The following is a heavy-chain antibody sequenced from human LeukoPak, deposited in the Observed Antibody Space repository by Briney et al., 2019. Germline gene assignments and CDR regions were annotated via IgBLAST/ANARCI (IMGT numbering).Heavy chain of an antibody. J-gene: IGHJ4*02. CDR1: GFTFSSDW. CDR2: IKQDGSEK. D-gene: IGHD5-12*01. Sequence: PGGSLGLSCAASGFTFSSDWMHWVRQAPGKGLAWVANIKQDGSEKYYVDSVKGRFTISRDNAKNSLYLQMSSLRAEDTAVYYCARDLGGYGRLDYWGQGILVTVSS. V-gene: IGHV3-7*01. CDR3: ARDLGGYGRLDY.